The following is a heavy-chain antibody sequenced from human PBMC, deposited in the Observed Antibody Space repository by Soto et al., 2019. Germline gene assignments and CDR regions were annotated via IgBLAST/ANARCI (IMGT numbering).Heavy chain of an antibody. CDR3: ARRMVRGVITQYNWFDP. J-gene: IGHJ5*02. D-gene: IGHD3-10*01. Sequence: LGDSLKISCKGSGYSFTSYWIGWVRQMPGKGLEWMGIIYPGDSDTRYSPSFQGQVTISADKSISTAYLQWSSLKASDTAMYYCARRMVRGVITQYNWFDPWGQGTLVTVSS. V-gene: IGHV5-51*01. CDR2: IYPGDSDT. CDR1: GYSFTSYW.